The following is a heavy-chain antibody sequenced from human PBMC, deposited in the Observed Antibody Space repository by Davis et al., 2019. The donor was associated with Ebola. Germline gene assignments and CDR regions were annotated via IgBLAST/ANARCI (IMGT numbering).Heavy chain of an antibody. Sequence: GESPKISCAASGFIFSSYAMSWVRQAPGKGLEWVSSISVRSITYHADSVKGRFTISRDNSKNTLYLQMNSLRAEDTAVYYCAKVHPPTTVTTGWFDPWGQGTLVTVPS. J-gene: IGHJ5*02. V-gene: IGHV3-23*01. CDR3: AKVHPPTTVTTGWFDP. D-gene: IGHD4-17*01. CDR2: ISVRSIT. CDR1: GFIFSSYA.